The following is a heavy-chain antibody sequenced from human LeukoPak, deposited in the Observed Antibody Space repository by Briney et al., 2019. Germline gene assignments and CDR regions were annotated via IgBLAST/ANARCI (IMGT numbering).Heavy chain of an antibody. Sequence: SLRLSCAASGFTFDDYAMHWVRQAPGKGLEWVSGISWNSGSIGYADSVKGRFTISRDNAKNSLYLQMNNLRAEDTALYYCAKDRSGVIITYFDYWGQGTLVTVSS. CDR1: GFTFDDYA. CDR3: AKDRSGVIITYFDY. CDR2: ISWNSGSI. V-gene: IGHV3-9*01. D-gene: IGHD3-22*01. J-gene: IGHJ4*02.